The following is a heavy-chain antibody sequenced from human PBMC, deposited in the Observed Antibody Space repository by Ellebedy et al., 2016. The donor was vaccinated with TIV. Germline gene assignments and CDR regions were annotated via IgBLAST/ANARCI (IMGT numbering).Heavy chain of an antibody. CDR1: GFTFSNYA. J-gene: IGHJ5*01. CDR3: AKGHTASFFYLFDS. D-gene: IGHD2-2*01. V-gene: IGHV3-30*02. CDR2: IHYDGINK. Sequence: GESLKISCAASGFTFSNYAMHWVRPAPGKGLEWLAFIHYDGINKLYADSVKGRFTISRDNSKNTVTLQMQSLRAEDTALYYCAKGHTASFFYLFDSWGQGTLVTVSS.